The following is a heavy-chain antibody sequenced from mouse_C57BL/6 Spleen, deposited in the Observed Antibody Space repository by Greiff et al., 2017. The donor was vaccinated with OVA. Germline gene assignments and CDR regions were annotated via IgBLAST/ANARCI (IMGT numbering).Heavy chain of an antibody. CDR1: GYTFTDYY. CDR2: INPNNGGT. Sequence: VQLQQSGPELVKPGASVKISCKASGYTFTDYYMNWVKQSHGKSLEWIGDINPNNGGTSYNQKFKGKATLTVDKSSSTAYMELRSLTSEDSAVYYCARRGFYGRDYFDYWGQGTTLTVSS. V-gene: IGHV1-26*01. D-gene: IGHD2-1*01. CDR3: ARRGFYGRDYFDY. J-gene: IGHJ2*01.